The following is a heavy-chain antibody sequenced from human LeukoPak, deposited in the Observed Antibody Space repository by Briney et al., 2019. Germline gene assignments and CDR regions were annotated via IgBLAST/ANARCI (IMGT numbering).Heavy chain of an antibody. CDR2: IKEDGSEE. J-gene: IGHJ3*01. CDR1: GFTFSSYW. Sequence: PGGSLRLSCAASGFTFSSYWMSWVRQAPGKGLEWVANIKEDGSEEYYVDSVKGRFSISRDNAKNSLYLQMNSLRAEDTAVYYCARDWLAGNPYHAFDLWGKGTMVTVSS. D-gene: IGHD3-22*01. CDR3: ARDWLAGNPYHAFDL. V-gene: IGHV3-7*01.